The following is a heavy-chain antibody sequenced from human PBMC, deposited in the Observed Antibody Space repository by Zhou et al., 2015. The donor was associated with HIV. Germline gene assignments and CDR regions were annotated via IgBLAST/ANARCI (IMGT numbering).Heavy chain of an antibody. J-gene: IGHJ4*02. D-gene: IGHD3-9*01. Sequence: QVQLVQSGAEVKKPGASVKVSCKASGYTFTGYYMHWVRQAPGQGLEWMGWINPNSGGTNYAQKFQGRVTMTRDTSISTAYMELSRLRSDDTAVYYCARDDEGYFDWNYFDYWGQGTLVTVSS. CDR1: GYTFTGYY. V-gene: IGHV1-2*02. CDR2: INPNSGGT. CDR3: ARDDEGYFDWNYFDY.